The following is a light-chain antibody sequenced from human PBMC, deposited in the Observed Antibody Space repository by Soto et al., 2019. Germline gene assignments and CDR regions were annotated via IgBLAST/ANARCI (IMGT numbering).Light chain of an antibody. V-gene: IGLV2-14*03. CDR1: NSDVGGYNY. Sequence: QSVLTEPASVSLSPGQSITISCTGTNSDVGGYNYVSWYQHHPGKAPKLIIFDVSNRPSGISNRFSGSKSGNTASLTISGLQAEDEADYYCISYTSSSPYVFGTGTKVTVL. CDR3: ISYTSSSPYV. CDR2: DVS. J-gene: IGLJ1*01.